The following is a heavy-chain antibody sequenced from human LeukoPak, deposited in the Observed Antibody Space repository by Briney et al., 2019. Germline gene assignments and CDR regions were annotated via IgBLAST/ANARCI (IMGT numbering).Heavy chain of an antibody. CDR3: ARDHDFWSGSYPYFDY. D-gene: IGHD3-3*01. V-gene: IGHV3-7*01. CDR2: IKQDGSEK. CDR1: GFTFSSYW. Sequence: GGSLRLSCAASGFTFSSYWMSWVRQAPGEGVERVANIKQDGSEKYYVDSVKGRFTISRDNAKNSLYLQMNSLRAEDTAVYYCARDHDFWSGSYPYFDYWGQGTLVTVSS. J-gene: IGHJ4*02.